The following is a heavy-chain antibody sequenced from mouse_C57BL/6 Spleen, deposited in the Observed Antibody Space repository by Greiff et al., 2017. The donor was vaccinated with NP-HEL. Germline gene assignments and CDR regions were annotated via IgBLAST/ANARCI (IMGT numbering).Heavy chain of an antibody. CDR3: AREDYYGSSPFAD. CDR1: GYAFSSSW. D-gene: IGHD1-1*01. V-gene: IGHV1-82*01. CDR2: IYPGDGDT. J-gene: IGHJ3*01. Sequence: QVQLQQSGPELVKPGASVKISCKASGYAFSSSWMNWVKQRPGKGLEWIGRIYPGDGDTNYNGKFKGKATLTADKSSSTAYMQLSSLTSEDSAVYFCAREDYYGSSPFADWGQGTLVTVSA.